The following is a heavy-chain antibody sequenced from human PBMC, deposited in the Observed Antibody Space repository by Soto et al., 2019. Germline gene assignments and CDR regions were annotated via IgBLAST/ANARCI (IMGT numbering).Heavy chain of an antibody. J-gene: IGHJ4*02. CDR1: GFTFSSYA. CDR2: ISYDGSNK. V-gene: IGHV3-30*04. CDR3: AVTPPNWGSSGPFDY. Sequence: GGSLRLSCAASGFTFSSYAMHWVRQAPGKGLEWVAVISYDGSNKYYADSVKGRFTISRDNSKNTLYLQMNSLRAEDTAVYYCAVTPPNWGSSGPFDYWGQGTLVTVSS. D-gene: IGHD7-27*01.